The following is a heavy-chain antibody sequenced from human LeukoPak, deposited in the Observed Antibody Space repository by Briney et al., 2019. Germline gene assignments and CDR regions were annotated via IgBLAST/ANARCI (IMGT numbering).Heavy chain of an antibody. Sequence: QSGGSLRLSCAASGFTVSSNYMSWVRQAPGKGLEWVSGISAGGGGTYYADSVKGRFTISRDNSKNTLYLQMGSLRAEDTAVYYCAKGPHGGSYTNFDYWGQGSLVTVSS. CDR1: GFTVSSNY. CDR3: AKGPHGGSYTNFDY. V-gene: IGHV3-23*01. D-gene: IGHD1-26*01. CDR2: ISAGGGGT. J-gene: IGHJ4*02.